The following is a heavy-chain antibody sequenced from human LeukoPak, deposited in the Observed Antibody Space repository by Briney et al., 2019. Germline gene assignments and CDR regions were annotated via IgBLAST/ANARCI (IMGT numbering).Heavy chain of an antibody. V-gene: IGHV3-11*01. J-gene: IGHJ3*02. CDR1: GFTFSDYY. CDR3: AREGSSGWSINDAFDI. CDR2: ISSSGSTI. Sequence: GGSLRLSCAASGFTFSDYYMSWIRQAPGEGLEWVSYISSSGSTIYYADSVKGGFTISRDNAKTSLYLQMNSLRAEDTAVYYCAREGSSGWSINDAFDIWGQGTMVTVSS. D-gene: IGHD6-19*01.